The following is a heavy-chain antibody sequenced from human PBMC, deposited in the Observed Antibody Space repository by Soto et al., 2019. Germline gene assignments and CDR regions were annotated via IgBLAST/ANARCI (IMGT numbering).Heavy chain of an antibody. Sequence: EVHLVESGGGLAHPGGSLRLSCAASGFPFGSFWISWVRQAPGKGLEWVANIKQDGSEKYYVDSVKGRFTISRDNPKNSLYLQLNSLRAEDTAVYYCARDLISATGFDYWGQGTLVTVSS. CDR2: IKQDGSEK. J-gene: IGHJ4*02. CDR3: ARDLISATGFDY. CDR1: GFPFGSFW. D-gene: IGHD2-15*01. V-gene: IGHV3-7*05.